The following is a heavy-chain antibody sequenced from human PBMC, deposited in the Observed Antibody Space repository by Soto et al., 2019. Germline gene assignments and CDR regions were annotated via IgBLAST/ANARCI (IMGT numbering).Heavy chain of an antibody. Sequence: EVQLLESGGGLVQPGGSLRLSCGASGFTFSSYAMRWVRQAPGKGLEWVSAISGSGDSTYYADSVKGRFTISRDNSKNTLYLQMNSLRAEDTAVYDCARRGSGSYYDYWGQGTLVTVSS. CDR1: GFTFSSYA. J-gene: IGHJ4*02. V-gene: IGHV3-23*01. CDR2: ISGSGDST. CDR3: ARRGSGSYYDY. D-gene: IGHD1-26*01.